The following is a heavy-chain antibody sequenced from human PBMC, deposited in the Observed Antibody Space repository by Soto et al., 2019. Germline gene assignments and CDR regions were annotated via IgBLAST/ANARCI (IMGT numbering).Heavy chain of an antibody. CDR1: GGSISSGGYY. CDR3: ARVDPDYHDNNGLII. D-gene: IGHD3-22*01. Sequence: SLTCTVSGGSISSGGYYWSWIRQHPGKGLEWIGYIYYSGSTYYNPSLKSRVTMSLDTSENQFSLKLSSVTAADTAVYCCARVDPDYHDNNGLIIWGRGTLVTVSS. J-gene: IGHJ4*02. CDR2: IYYSGST. V-gene: IGHV4-31*03.